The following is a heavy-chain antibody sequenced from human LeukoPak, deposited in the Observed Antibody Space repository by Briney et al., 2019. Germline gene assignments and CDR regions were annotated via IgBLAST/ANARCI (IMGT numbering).Heavy chain of an antibody. Sequence: KPSETLSLTCTVSGGFISGSHYYWACIRQPPGKGLEWIGMINYSGNRYYNPSLWSRATISVDTSTNQFSLNLNSVTAADTAVYYCARGYDYWGQGTLVAVSS. CDR2: INYSGNR. J-gene: IGHJ4*02. CDR1: GGFISGSHYY. CDR3: ARGYDY. V-gene: IGHV4-39*01. D-gene: IGHD3-22*01.